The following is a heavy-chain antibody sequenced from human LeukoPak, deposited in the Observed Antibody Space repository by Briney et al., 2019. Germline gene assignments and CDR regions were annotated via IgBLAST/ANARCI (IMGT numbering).Heavy chain of an antibody. V-gene: IGHV3-23*01. CDR1: GFTFSSYA. CDR2: ISGGGGST. CDR3: AKASEYSSVNWFDP. D-gene: IGHD5-18*01. J-gene: IGHJ5*02. Sequence: GGSLRLSCVASGFTFSSYAMSWVRQAPGKGLEWVSVISGGGGSTYYTDSVKGRFTISRDNSKNTLFLQMNSLRADDTAVYYCAKASEYSSVNWFDPWGQGTLVTVSS.